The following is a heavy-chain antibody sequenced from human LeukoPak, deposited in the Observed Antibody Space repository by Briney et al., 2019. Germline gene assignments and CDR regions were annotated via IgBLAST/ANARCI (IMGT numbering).Heavy chain of an antibody. CDR2: ISGTGDRT. CDR1: GFTFSTYG. V-gene: IGHV3-23*01. Sequence: PGGSLRLSCAGSGFTFSTYGMTWVRQAPGEGLERVSGISGTGDRTFYADSVKGRFTISRDNSKNTLYLQMDSLRAEDTAVYYCARDRGYWGQGTLVTVSS. J-gene: IGHJ4*02. CDR3: ARDRGY.